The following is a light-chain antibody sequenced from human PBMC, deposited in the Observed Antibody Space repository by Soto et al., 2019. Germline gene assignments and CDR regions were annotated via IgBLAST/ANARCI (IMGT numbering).Light chain of an antibody. CDR2: GAF. Sequence: EIVLTQSPGTLSLSPGETATLSCRASQSVASNYLAWFQQKPGRAPRLLIYGAFNRATGIADRFSGSGSGTDFTLTISRLEPEDFAMYYCQQAGGAPYTFGRGTKLETK. J-gene: IGKJ2*01. V-gene: IGKV3-20*01. CDR1: QSVASNY. CDR3: QQAGGAPYT.